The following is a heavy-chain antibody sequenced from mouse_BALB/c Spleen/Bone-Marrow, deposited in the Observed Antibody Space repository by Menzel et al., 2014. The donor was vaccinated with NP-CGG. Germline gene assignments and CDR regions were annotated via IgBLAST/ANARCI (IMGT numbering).Heavy chain of an antibody. CDR1: GFNIKDAY. Sequence: VQHQQPGAELVKPGASVKLSCTASGFNIKDAYVHWVRQRPEQGLEWIGRIAPANGNTEYDPKFQGKATITADTSSNTAYLQLSSLTSEDTAGYYRVRSPGQVNFWGQGTLVTVSA. CDR3: VRSPGQVNF. J-gene: IGHJ3*01. V-gene: IGHV14-3*02. D-gene: IGHD3-3*01. CDR2: IAPANGNT.